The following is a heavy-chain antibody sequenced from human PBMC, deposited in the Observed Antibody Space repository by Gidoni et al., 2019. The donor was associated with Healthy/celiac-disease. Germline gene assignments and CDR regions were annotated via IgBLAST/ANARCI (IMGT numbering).Heavy chain of an antibody. CDR3: AKRGVRGVIRGAFDI. CDR2: ISGSGGST. V-gene: IGHV3-23*01. D-gene: IGHD3-10*01. Sequence: EVQLLESGGGLVQPGGSLRLSCAASGFTFSSYAMRWVRQAPGKGLEWFFAISGSGGSTYSAGSVKCRFTISRDNSKNTLYLQMKSLRAEDTAVYYCAKRGVRGVIRGAFDIWGQGTMVTVSS. J-gene: IGHJ3*02. CDR1: GFTFSSYA.